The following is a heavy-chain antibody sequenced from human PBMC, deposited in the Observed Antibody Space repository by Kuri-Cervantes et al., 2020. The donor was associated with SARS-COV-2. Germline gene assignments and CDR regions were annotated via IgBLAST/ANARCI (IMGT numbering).Heavy chain of an antibody. CDR1: GFTFSSYA. J-gene: IGHJ3*02. D-gene: IGHD3-22*01. CDR2: ISYDGSNK. Sequence: GESLKISCAASGFTFSSYAMSWVRQAPGKGLEWVAVISYDGSNKYYADSVKGRFTISRDNSKNTPYLQMNSLRAEDTAVYYCARERTITMIVVVIGGKDAFDIWGQGTMVTVSS. V-gene: IGHV3-30-3*01. CDR3: ARERTITMIVVVIGGKDAFDI.